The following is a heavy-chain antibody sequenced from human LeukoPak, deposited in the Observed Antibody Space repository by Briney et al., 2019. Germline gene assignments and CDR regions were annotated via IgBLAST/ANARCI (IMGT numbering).Heavy chain of an antibody. CDR3: ARVKAGYSSGWYYWFDP. CDR1: GGSISSGGYY. J-gene: IGHJ5*02. D-gene: IGHD6-19*01. Sequence: SETLSLTRAVSGGSISSGGYYWSWIRQPAGKGLEWIGPIYTSGSTTYNPSLKSRVTMSVDTSKNQFSLKLSSVTAADTAVYYCARVKAGYSSGWYYWFDPWGQGTLVTVSS. CDR2: IYTSGST. V-gene: IGHV4-61*02.